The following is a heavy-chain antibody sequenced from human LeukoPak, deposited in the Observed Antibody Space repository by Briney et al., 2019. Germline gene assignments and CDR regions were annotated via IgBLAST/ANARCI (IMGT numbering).Heavy chain of an antibody. Sequence: PSETLSLTCTVSGGSISSYYWSWIRQPAGKGLEWIGRIYTSGGTNYDPSLKSRVTMSVDTSKNQFSLKLSSVTAADTAVYYCARGVTYSYGYYYYYGMDVWGQGTTVTVSS. J-gene: IGHJ6*02. D-gene: IGHD5-18*01. CDR2: IYTSGGT. V-gene: IGHV4-4*07. CDR3: ARGVTYSYGYYYYYGMDV. CDR1: GGSISSYY.